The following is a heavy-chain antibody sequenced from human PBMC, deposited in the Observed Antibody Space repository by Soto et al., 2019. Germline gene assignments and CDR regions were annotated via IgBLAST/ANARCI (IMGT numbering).Heavy chain of an antibody. V-gene: IGHV3-48*01. CDR1: GFTFSTYS. J-gene: IGHJ4*02. CDR2: ISSGSGSI. Sequence: EVQLVESGGGLVQPGGSLRLSCAASGFTFSTYSMNWVRQAPGKGVEWVSYISSGSGSIYYADSVKGRFTISRDNAKNSLYLQMNSLRAEDTAVYYCARAWTTSSPDFLGQGTLVTVSS. D-gene: IGHD2-2*01. CDR3: ARAWTTSSPDF.